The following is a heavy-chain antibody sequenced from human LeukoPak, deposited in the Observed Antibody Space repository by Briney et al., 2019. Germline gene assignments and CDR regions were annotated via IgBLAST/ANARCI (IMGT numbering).Heavy chain of an antibody. CDR3: ARWRRGDTAKHQWVPFDY. CDR1: GYTFTGNY. V-gene: IGHV1-2*02. D-gene: IGHD5-18*01. J-gene: IGHJ4*02. CDR2: INPNSGGT. Sequence: ASVKVSCKASGYTFTGNYMHWVRQAPGQGLEWMGWINPNSGGTNYAQKFQGRVTLTRDTSISTAYMELCRLRSDDTAVYYCARWRRGDTAKHQWVPFDYWGQGTLVTVSS.